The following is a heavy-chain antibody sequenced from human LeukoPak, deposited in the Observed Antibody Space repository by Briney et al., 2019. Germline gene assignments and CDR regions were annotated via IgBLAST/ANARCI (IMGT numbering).Heavy chain of an antibody. V-gene: IGHV1-18*01. J-gene: IGHJ3*01. D-gene: IGHD2-15*01. Sequence: AAVKVSCKASGYTFTSYGISWVRQAPGQGLEWMGWISAYNGNTNYAQKLQGRVTMTTDTSTSAAYMELRSLRSDDTAVYYCAREPTHYSGLDLWGQGTMVTVSS. CDR1: GYTFTSYG. CDR3: AREPTHYSGLDL. CDR2: ISAYNGNT.